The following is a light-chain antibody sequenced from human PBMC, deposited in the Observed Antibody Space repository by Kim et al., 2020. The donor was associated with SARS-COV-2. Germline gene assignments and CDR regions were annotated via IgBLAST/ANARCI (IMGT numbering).Light chain of an antibody. J-gene: IGLJ2*01. Sequence: SYELTQPPSVSVSPGQTASITCSGDKLGDKYACWYQQKPGQSPVLVIYQDSKRPSGIHERFSGSNSGNTATLTISGTQAMDEADYYCQEWDSSTVVFGGG. V-gene: IGLV3-1*01. CDR3: QEWDSSTVV. CDR2: QDS. CDR1: KLGDKY.